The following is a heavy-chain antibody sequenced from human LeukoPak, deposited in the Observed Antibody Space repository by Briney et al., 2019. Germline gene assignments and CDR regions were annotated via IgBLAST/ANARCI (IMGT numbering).Heavy chain of an antibody. D-gene: IGHD2-8*01. Sequence: SETLSLTCAVSGGSISSSNWWSWVRQPPGKGLEWIGEIYHSGSTNYNPSLKSRVTISVDTSKNQFSPKLRSVTAAHTAAYYCARRPSVLYHYSGMDVWGQGATVTVSS. CDR3: ARRPSVLYHYSGMDV. CDR1: GGSISSSNW. V-gene: IGHV4-4*02. J-gene: IGHJ6*02. CDR2: IYHSGST.